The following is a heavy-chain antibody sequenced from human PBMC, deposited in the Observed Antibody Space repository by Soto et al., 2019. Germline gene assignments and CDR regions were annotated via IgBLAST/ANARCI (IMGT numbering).Heavy chain of an antibody. CDR3: ARRVGVATEAAFDI. V-gene: IGHV4-39*01. D-gene: IGHD5-12*01. CDR1: GGSISSSRCH. J-gene: IGHJ3*02. Sequence: SETLSLTCTVSGGSISSSRCHWGWIRQPPGKGLEWIASIKYSGTTFYNPSLKSRVTLSVDTSKNQFALKLSSVTAAETAVYYCARRVGVATEAAFDIWGQGTMVTVSS. CDR2: IKYSGTT.